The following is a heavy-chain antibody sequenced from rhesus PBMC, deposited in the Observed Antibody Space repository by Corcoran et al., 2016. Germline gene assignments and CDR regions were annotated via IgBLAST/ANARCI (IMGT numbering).Heavy chain of an antibody. D-gene: IGHD7-45*01. J-gene: IGHJ1*01. Sequence: EVQLVQSGAEVKKPGASGKISCKASGYTFTDYYLQWVRQAAGKGLEWMGRVDPEDGEAIHAQKFQDRFTITADTSTDTAYMELSSLRSEDTAVYYCATRGTTGYFEFWGQGALVTVSS. V-gene: IGHV1-111*02. CDR3: ATRGTTGYFEF. CDR2: VDPEDGEA. CDR1: GYTFTDYY.